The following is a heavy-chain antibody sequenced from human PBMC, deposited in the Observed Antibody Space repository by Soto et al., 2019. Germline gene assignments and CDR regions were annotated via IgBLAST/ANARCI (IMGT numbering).Heavy chain of an antibody. Sequence: QVQLVESGGDVVQPGRSLRLSCAASGFTFSGYGMHWVRQAPGKGLEWVAAVSSDETYKYYTDSVKGRFTISRDNSKSTLYLQMNSLRTEDTAVYYCAKKAEAIPGSWHFHYWGQCTLVFVSS. J-gene: IGHJ4*02. V-gene: IGHV3-30*18. D-gene: IGHD3-10*01. CDR1: GFTFSGYG. CDR3: AKKAEAIPGSWHFHY. CDR2: VSSDETYK.